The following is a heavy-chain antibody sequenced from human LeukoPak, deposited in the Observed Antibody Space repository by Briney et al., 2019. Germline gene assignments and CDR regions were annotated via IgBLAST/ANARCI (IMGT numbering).Heavy chain of an antibody. D-gene: IGHD3-10*01. CDR3: ARGQFYGSGSYPTYYYYYYGMDV. J-gene: IGHJ6*02. CDR2: INHSGST. V-gene: IGHV4-34*01. Sequence: SETLSLTSAVYGGSFSGYYWSWIRQPPGQGLEWIGEINHSGSTNYNPSLKSRVTISVDTSKNQFSLKLSSVTAADTAVYYCARGQFYGSGSYPTYYYYYYGMDVWGQGTTVTVSS. CDR1: GGSFSGYY.